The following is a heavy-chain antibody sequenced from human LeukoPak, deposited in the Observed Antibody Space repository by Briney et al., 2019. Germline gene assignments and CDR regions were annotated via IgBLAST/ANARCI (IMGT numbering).Heavy chain of an antibody. Sequence: PSETLSLTCTVSGGSISSSSYYWGWIRQPPGKGLEWVSGINWNGGSTGYADSVKGRFTISRDNAKNSLYLQMNSLRAEDTALYYCARGPKPGRYCSSTSCPYYFDYWGQGTLVTVSS. V-gene: IGHV3-20*04. CDR1: GGSISSSSYY. CDR3: ARGPKPGRYCSSTSCPYYFDY. CDR2: INWNGGST. D-gene: IGHD2-2*01. J-gene: IGHJ4*02.